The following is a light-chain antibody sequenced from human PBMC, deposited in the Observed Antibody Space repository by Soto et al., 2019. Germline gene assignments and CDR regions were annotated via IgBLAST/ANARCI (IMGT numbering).Light chain of an antibody. CDR2: GSS. J-gene: IGKJ1*01. Sequence: EIVLTQSPGTLSLSPGERATLSCRASESIISSYLVWYQQKPGQAPRLLMYGSSSRATGIPDRFSGSGSGTDFTLTISRLEPEDFAVYYCQHYDSSPWTFGQGTKVEIK. V-gene: IGKV3-20*01. CDR3: QHYDSSPWT. CDR1: ESIISSY.